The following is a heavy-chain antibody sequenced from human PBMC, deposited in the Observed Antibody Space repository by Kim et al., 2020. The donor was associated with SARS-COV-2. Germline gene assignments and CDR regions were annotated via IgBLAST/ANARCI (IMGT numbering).Heavy chain of an antibody. V-gene: IGHV4-30-2*01. J-gene: IGHJ6*02. CDR1: GGSISSGGYS. D-gene: IGHD3-10*01. CDR3: ARGYGSGSPYGMDV. CDR2: IYYSGSI. Sequence: SETLSLTCVVSGGSISSGGYSWSWIRQPPWKGLEWIGYIYYSGSIYYNPSLKSRVTISVDRSKNQFSLKLSSVTAADTAVYYCARGYGSGSPYGMDVWGQGTTVTVSS.